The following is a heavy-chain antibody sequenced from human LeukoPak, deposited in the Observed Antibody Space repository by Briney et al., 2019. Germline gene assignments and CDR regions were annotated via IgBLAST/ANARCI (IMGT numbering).Heavy chain of an antibody. CDR1: GYTFTGYY. CDR3: ARALVVTDAFDI. Sequence: ASVKVSCKASGYTFTGYYMHWVRQAPGQGLEWMGWINPNSGGTNYAQKFQGRVTMTRDTSISTAYMELSSLRSEDTAVYYCARALVVTDAFDIWGQGTMVTVSS. CDR2: INPNSGGT. J-gene: IGHJ3*02. V-gene: IGHV1-2*02. D-gene: IGHD3-22*01.